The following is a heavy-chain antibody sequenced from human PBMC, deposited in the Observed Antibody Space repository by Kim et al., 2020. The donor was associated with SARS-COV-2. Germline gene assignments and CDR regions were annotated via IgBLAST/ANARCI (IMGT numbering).Heavy chain of an antibody. V-gene: IGHV3-30*02. D-gene: IGHD5-18*01. Sequence: DSRKGRFTIARDNSKNTLYLQMNSLSTEDTAVYYCAKALNSYGLDNYFDYWGQGTLVTVSS. CDR3: AKALNSYGLDNYFDY. J-gene: IGHJ4*02.